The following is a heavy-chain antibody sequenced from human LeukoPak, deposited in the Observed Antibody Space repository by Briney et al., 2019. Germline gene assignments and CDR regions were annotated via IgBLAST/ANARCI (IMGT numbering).Heavy chain of an antibody. V-gene: IGHV3-23*01. CDR3: AKHRTTVTPLPRIDY. CDR1: GFPFSSYA. D-gene: IGHD4-17*01. J-gene: IGHJ4*02. Sequence: PGGSLRLSCAASGFPFSSYAMSWVRQAPGRGLEWVSAISGSGGSTYYADSVKGRFTISRDNSKNTLYLQMNSLGAEDTAVYYCAKHRTTVTPLPRIDYWGQGTLVTVSS. CDR2: ISGSGGST.